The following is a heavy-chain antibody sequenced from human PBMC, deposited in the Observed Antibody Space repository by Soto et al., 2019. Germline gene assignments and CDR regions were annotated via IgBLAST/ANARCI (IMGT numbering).Heavy chain of an antibody. J-gene: IGHJ3*02. V-gene: IGHV5-51*01. D-gene: IGHD7-27*01. CDR2: IYPGDSDP. CDR3: ASLKNWDGDAFDI. Sequence: GESLKISCKGSGYSFTSYWIGWVRQMPGKGLEWMGIIYPGDSDPRYSPSFQGQVSISADKSISTAYRQWSSLTASDSAMYYGASLKNWDGDAFDIWGQGTMVTVSS. CDR1: GYSFTSYW.